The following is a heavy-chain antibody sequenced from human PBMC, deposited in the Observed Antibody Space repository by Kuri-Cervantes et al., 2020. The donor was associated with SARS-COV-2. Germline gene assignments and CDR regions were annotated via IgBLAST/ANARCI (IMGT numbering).Heavy chain of an antibody. V-gene: IGHV4-39*07. J-gene: IGHJ4*02. D-gene: IGHD3-22*01. Sequence: SETLSLTCTVSGGSISSSSYYWGWIRQPPGKGLEWIGSIYYSGSTNYNPSLKSRVTISVDTSKNQFSLKLSSVTAADTAVYCCASGGSSGYFNYWGQGTLVTVSS. CDR1: GGSISSSSYY. CDR3: ASGGSSGYFNY. CDR2: IYYSGST.